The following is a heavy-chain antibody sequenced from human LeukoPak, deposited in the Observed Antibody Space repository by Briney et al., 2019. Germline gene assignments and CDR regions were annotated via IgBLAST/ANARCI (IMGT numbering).Heavy chain of an antibody. CDR2: ISAYNGNT. J-gene: IGHJ5*02. Sequence: ASVKVSCKASGYTFTGYYMHWVRQAPGQGLEWMGWISAYNGNTNYAQKLQGRVTMTTDTSTSTAYMELRRLRSHDTAVYYCARAYSGRWYGNWFDPWGQGTLVTVSS. V-gene: IGHV1-18*04. D-gene: IGHD6-13*01. CDR1: GYTFTGYY. CDR3: ARAYSGRWYGNWFDP.